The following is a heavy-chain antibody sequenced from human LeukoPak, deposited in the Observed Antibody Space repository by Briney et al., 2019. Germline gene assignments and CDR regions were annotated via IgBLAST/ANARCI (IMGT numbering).Heavy chain of an antibody. Sequence: ASVKVSCKVSGYTLTELSMHWVRQAPGKGLEWMGGFDPEDGETIYAQKFQGRVTMTEDTSTDTAYMELSSLRSEDTAVYHCATDRWVGDFWSGYRIYFDYWGQGTLVTVSS. CDR2: FDPEDGET. D-gene: IGHD3-3*01. J-gene: IGHJ4*02. CDR3: ATDRWVGDFWSGYRIYFDY. CDR1: GYTLTELS. V-gene: IGHV1-24*01.